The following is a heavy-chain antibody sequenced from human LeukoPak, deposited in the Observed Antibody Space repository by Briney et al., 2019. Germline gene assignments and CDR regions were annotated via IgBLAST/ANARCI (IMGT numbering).Heavy chain of an antibody. CDR2: ISSSSSTI. Sequence: GGSLRLSCAASGFTFRSHAMSWVRQAPGKGLEWVSYISSSSSTIYYADSVKGRFTISRDNAKNSLYLQMNSLRAEDTAVYYCARVLAKDYGDYGDYWGQGTLVTVSS. D-gene: IGHD4-17*01. J-gene: IGHJ4*02. CDR1: GFTFRSHA. V-gene: IGHV3-48*04. CDR3: ARVLAKDYGDYGDY.